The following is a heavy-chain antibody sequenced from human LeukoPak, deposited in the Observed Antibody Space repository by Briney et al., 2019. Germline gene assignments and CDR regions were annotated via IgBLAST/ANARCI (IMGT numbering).Heavy chain of an antibody. CDR3: ARDPHDKEYDFWSGYYGMDV. J-gene: IGHJ6*02. CDR2: IIPILGIA. Sequence: ASVKVSCMASGGTFISYTISWVRQALGQGLEWMGRIIPILGIANYAQKFQGRVTITADKSTSTAYMELSSLRSKDTAVYYCARDPHDKEYDFWSGYYGMDVWGQGTTVTVSS. V-gene: IGHV1-69*04. CDR1: GGTFISYT. D-gene: IGHD3-3*01.